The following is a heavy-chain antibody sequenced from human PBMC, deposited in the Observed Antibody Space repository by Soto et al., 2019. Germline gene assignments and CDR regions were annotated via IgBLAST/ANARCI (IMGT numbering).Heavy chain of an antibody. Sequence: ASVKVSCKASGYTFTGYYMHWVRQAPGQGLEWMGWINPNSGGTNYAQKFQGWVTMTRDTSISTAYMELSSLRPEDTAVYYCAADVGGYIYGLARHWGPGNLVTVSS. J-gene: IGHJ4*02. V-gene: IGHV1-2*04. CDR2: INPNSGGT. D-gene: IGHD4-17*01. CDR3: AADVGGYIYGLARH. CDR1: GYTFTGYY.